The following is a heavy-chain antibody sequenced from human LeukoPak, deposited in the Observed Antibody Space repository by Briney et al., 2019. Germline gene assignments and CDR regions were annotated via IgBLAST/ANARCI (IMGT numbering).Heavy chain of an antibody. J-gene: IGHJ4*02. CDR2: INQDGSEK. D-gene: IGHD3-16*01. CDR3: ARADYYGRILDH. CDR1: GFTFSNYW. Sequence: GGSLRLSCAASGFTFSNYWMSWVCQAPGKGLEWVANINQDGSEKYYVDSVKGRFTISRDNGKKSLSLEMNSPRAEDTAVYYCARADYYGRILDHWGQGTLVPVSS. V-gene: IGHV3-7*01.